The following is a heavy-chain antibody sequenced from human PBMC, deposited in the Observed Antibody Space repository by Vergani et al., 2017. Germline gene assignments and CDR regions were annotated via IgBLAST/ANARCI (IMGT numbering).Heavy chain of an antibody. V-gene: IGHV1-18*01. CDR3: ARPDGSGNNWFDP. CDR2: ISAYNGNT. Sequence: QVQLVQSGAEVKKPGASVKASCKASSYTFTSYGISWVRQAPGQGLEWMGWISAYNGNTNYAQKLQGRVTMTTDTSTSTAYMELRSLTSDGTAVYYCARPDGSGNNWFDPWRQGCLVSVSS. CDR1: SYTFTSYG. J-gene: IGHJ5*01. D-gene: IGHD3-10*01.